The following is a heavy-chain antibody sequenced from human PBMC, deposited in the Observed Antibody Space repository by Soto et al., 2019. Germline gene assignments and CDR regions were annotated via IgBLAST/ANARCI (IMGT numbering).Heavy chain of an antibody. V-gene: IGHV1-69*01. J-gene: IGHJ6*02. Sequence: QVQLVQSGAEVKKPGSSVKVSCKASGGTFSSYAISWVRQAPGQGLEWMGGIIPIFGTANYAQKFQGRVTITADESTSTAYMELSSLRSEDTAVYYCARDAGAGGNYYYYGMDVWGQGTTVTVSS. CDR1: GGTFSSYA. CDR2: IIPIFGTA. D-gene: IGHD2-15*01. CDR3: ARDAGAGGNYYYYGMDV.